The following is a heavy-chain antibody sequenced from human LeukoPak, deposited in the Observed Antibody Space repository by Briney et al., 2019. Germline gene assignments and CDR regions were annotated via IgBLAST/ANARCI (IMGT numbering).Heavy chain of an antibody. V-gene: IGHV4-4*02. J-gene: IGHJ4*02. CDR2: VHLDGRT. CDR3: AREGGFYRPLDY. D-gene: IGHD6-25*01. CDR1: GGSVSSTNL. Sequence: SGTLSLTCGVSGGSVSSTNLWTWIRQPPGKGLEWIGEVHLDGRTNFNPSLKSRLTMSVDLSENHVSLKLTSVTAADTAVYYCAREGGFYRPLDYSGQGTLVTVSS.